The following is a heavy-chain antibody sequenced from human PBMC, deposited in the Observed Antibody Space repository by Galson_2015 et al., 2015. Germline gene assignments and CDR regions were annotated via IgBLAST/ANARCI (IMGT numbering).Heavy chain of an antibody. CDR3: ARVGWGWSGHNYYYYYMDV. V-gene: IGHV4-31*03. D-gene: IGHD3-3*01. CDR1: GGSISSGGYY. CDR2: IYYSGST. Sequence: TLSLTCTVSGGSISSGGYYWSWIRQHPGKGLEWIGYIYYSGSTYYNPSLKSRVTISVDTSKNQFSLKLSSVTAADTAVYYCARVGWGWSGHNYYYYYMDVWGKGTTVTVSS. J-gene: IGHJ6*03.